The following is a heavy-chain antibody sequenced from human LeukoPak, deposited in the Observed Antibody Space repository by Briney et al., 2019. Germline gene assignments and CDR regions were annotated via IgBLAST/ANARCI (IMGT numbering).Heavy chain of an antibody. CDR2: IKSKTDGRTT. Sequence: GGSLRLSCAASGFTFSNAWMSWVRQAPGKGLEWVGRIKSKTDGRTTDYAAPVKGRFTISRDDSKNTLYLQMNSLKTEDTAVYYCTTGFYDFWSGYLHDAFDIWGQGTMVTVSS. CDR3: TTGFYDFWSGYLHDAFDI. CDR1: GFTFSNAW. D-gene: IGHD3-3*01. J-gene: IGHJ3*02. V-gene: IGHV3-15*01.